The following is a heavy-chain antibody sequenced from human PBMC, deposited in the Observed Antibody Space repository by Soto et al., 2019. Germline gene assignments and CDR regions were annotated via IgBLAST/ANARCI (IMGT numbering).Heavy chain of an antibody. J-gene: IGHJ6*02. CDR1: GGSIRSYY. D-gene: IGHD5-18*01. CDR3: ARISSVDPYGYVNGGLDV. V-gene: IGHV4-59*01. Sequence: SETLSLTCIVSGGSIRSYYWSWIRQSPEKGLEWIGYFYHSGNSNYNPSLKSRVTISVDTSKNQLSLSLRSVTAADTAVYFCARISSVDPYGYVNGGLDVWGQGTTVTVSS. CDR2: FYHSGNS.